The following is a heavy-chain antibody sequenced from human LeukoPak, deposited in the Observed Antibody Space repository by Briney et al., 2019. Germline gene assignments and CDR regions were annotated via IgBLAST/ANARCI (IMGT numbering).Heavy chain of an antibody. CDR1: EINLSNFG. D-gene: IGHD6-19*01. Sequence: PGGALSLSCAASEINLSNFGINLVRPAPREGLEWVSSISSSSSYISYADSVKGRFTIARDNAKNSLDLQMNSLRAEDTAVYYCAIDRYSSGWYTFDYWGQGTLVTVSS. CDR2: ISSSSSYI. V-gene: IGHV3-21*01. J-gene: IGHJ4*02. CDR3: AIDRYSSGWYTFDY.